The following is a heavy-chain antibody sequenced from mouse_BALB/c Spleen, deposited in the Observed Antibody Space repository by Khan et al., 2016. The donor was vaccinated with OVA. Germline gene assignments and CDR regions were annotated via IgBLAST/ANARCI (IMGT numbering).Heavy chain of an antibody. D-gene: IGHD2-3*01. CDR1: GYSITSYYA. V-gene: IGHV3-2*02. CDR3: ARDGSRYNYAMDY. CDR2: ISYSGST. Sequence: EVQLVESGPGLVKPSQSLSLTCTVTGYSITSYYAWNWIRQFPGNKLEWMGYISYSGSTNYNPALKSRISITRDTSKNQFFLQLNSVTTEDTATYYCARDGSRYNYAMDYWGQGTSVTVSS. J-gene: IGHJ4*01.